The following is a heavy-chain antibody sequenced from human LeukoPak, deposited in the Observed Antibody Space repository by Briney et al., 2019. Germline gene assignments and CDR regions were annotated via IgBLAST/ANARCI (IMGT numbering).Heavy chain of an antibody. CDR1: GFPFSRYA. J-gene: IGHJ4*02. CDR2: ISGSDGST. D-gene: IGHD2/OR15-2a*01. V-gene: IGHV3-23*01. CDR3: AKQVSCDTTTCYAGMPPDY. Sequence: PGGSLRLSCAASGFPFSRYAMSWVRQTPEKGLEWVSVISGSDGSTYCADSVKGRFTISRDDSRNTMYLQMNNLRAEDTAVYYCAKQVSCDTTTCYAGMPPDYWGQGTLVTVSS.